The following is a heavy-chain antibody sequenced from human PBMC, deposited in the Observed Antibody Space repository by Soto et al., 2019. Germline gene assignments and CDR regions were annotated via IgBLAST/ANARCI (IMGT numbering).Heavy chain of an antibody. CDR2: IYYSGST. CDR1: GGSISSSSYY. J-gene: IGHJ4*02. D-gene: IGHD3-16*02. Sequence: SETLSLTCTVSGGSISSSSYYWGWIRQPPGKGLEWIGSIYYSGSTYYNPSLKSRVTISVDTSKNQFSLKLSSVTAADTAVYYCAMVYYDYVWGSYRYGSFDYWGQGTLVTVSS. CDR3: AMVYYDYVWGSYRYGSFDY. V-gene: IGHV4-39*01.